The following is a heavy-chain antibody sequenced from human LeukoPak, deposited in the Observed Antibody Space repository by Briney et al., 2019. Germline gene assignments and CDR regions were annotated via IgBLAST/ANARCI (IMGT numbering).Heavy chain of an antibody. CDR3: ARGRIGGYSYGYDLDY. Sequence: ASVKVSCKASGYTFTSYDINWVRQATGQGLEWMGWMNPNSGNTGYAQKFQGRVTMTRNTSIRTAYMELSSLRSEDTAVYYCARGRIGGYSYGYDLDYWGQGTLVTVSS. J-gene: IGHJ4*02. D-gene: IGHD5-18*01. V-gene: IGHV1-8*01. CDR2: MNPNSGNT. CDR1: GYTFTSYD.